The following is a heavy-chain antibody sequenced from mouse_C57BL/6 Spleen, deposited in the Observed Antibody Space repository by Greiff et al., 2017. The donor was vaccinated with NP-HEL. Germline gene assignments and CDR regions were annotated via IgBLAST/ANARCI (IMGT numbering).Heavy chain of an antibody. CDR3: ARINKLVATYFDY. Sequence: VQLQQSGAELVKAGASVKMSCKASGYTFTSYWMHWVKQRLGQGLEWFAETNPTNGRTYYNEKFKSKATLTVDKSSSTAYMLLSGPTFEDSAVYYCARINKLVATYFDYWGQGTTLTVSS. J-gene: IGHJ2*01. V-gene: IGHV1S81*02. CDR2: TNPTNGRT. CDR1: GYTFTSYW. D-gene: IGHD1-1*01.